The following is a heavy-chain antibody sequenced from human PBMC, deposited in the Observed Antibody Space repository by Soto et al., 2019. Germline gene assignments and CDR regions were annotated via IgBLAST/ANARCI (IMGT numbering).Heavy chain of an antibody. CDR3: ARISVEATDMDV. CDR2: IDWDDDK. D-gene: IGHD5-12*01. CDR1: GFSLSTSGMC. Sequence: FGPTLVNRTQTLTLTCTGSGFSLSTSGMCVSWIRQPPGKALEWLARIDWDDDKYYSTSLKTRLTISKDTSKNQVVLTMTNMDPVDTATYYCARISVEATDMDVWGKGTTVTVSS. J-gene: IGHJ6*03. V-gene: IGHV2-70*11.